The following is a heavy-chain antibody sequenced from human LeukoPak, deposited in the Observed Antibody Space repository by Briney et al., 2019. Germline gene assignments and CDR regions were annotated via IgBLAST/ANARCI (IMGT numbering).Heavy chain of an antibody. CDR1: GGTFSSYA. CDR2: IIPIFGTA. J-gene: IGHJ6*03. D-gene: IGHD5-24*01. Sequence: SVKVSCKASGGTFSSYAISWVRQAPGQGLEWMGGIIPIFGTANYAQKFQGRVTITADKSTSTAYMELRSLRSDDTAVYYCARLPDGYYGYYYYMDVWGKGTTVTVSS. CDR3: ARLPDGYYGYYYYMDV. V-gene: IGHV1-69*06.